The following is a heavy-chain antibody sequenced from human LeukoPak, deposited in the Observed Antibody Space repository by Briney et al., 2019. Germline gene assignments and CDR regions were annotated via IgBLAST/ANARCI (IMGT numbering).Heavy chain of an antibody. V-gene: IGHV3-23*01. CDR3: ARSAGPRDPGYSSGWYVY. D-gene: IGHD6-19*01. CDR2: ISDTGGGT. Sequence: GGSLRLSCAASGFTFSTYPMYWVRQAPGKGLEWVSAISDTGGGTYYPDSVKGRFTISRDNSKNTLYLQMNSLRAEDTAVYYCARSAGPRDPGYSSGWYVYWGQGTLVTVSS. J-gene: IGHJ4*02. CDR1: GFTFSTYP.